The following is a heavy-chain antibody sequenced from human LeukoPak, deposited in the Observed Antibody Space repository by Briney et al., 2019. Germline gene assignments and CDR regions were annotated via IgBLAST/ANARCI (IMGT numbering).Heavy chain of an antibody. Sequence: ASVKVSCKASGYTFTNYGISWVRQAPGQGLEWMGWISPYNGHTNYAQKLQGRVTMTTDTSTSTAYMELRSLRSDYTAVFYCARDFEYGSGSSHYFDYWGQGTLVTVSS. D-gene: IGHD3-10*01. CDR3: ARDFEYGSGSSHYFDY. CDR1: GYTFTNYG. V-gene: IGHV1-18*01. J-gene: IGHJ4*02. CDR2: ISPYNGHT.